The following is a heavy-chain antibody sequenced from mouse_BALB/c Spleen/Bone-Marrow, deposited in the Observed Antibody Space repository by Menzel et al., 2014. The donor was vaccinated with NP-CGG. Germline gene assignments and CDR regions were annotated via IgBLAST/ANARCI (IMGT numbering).Heavy chain of an antibody. CDR2: IYPYNGGT. V-gene: IGHV1S29*02. J-gene: IGHJ1*01. CDR1: GYTFTDYN. CDR3: ARRAGGWNFDV. D-gene: IGHD3-1*01. Sequence: EVQLQESGPELVKPGASVKISCKASGYTFTDYNMHWVKQSHGKSLEWIGYIYPYNGGTGYNQKFKSKATLTVDNSSSTAYMELRSLTSEDSAVYYCARRAGGWNFDVWGAGTTVTVSS.